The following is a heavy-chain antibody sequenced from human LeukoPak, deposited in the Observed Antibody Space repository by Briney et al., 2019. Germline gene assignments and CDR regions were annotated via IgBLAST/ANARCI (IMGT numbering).Heavy chain of an antibody. CDR2: ISYDGSNK. CDR1: GVTFSSYA. J-gene: IGHJ3*02. D-gene: IGHD3-10*01. V-gene: IGHV3-30*04. Sequence: PGRSLRLSCAASGVTFSSYAMHWVRQAPGKGLEWVAVISYDGSNKYYADSVKGRFTISRDNSKNTLYLQMNSLRAEDTAVYYCARGLSGSYPWDAFDIWGQGTMVTVSS. CDR3: ARGLSGSYPWDAFDI.